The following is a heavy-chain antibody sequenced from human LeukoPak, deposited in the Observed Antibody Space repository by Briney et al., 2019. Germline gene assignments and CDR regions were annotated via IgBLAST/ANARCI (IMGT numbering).Heavy chain of an antibody. D-gene: IGHD3-22*01. J-gene: IGHJ3*02. CDR3: ARDQVTRLGDYYDSSGYPWGAFDI. V-gene: IGHV1-46*01. CDR2: INPSGGST. Sequence: ASVKVSCKASGYTFTDYYMHWVRQAPGQGLEWMGIINPSGGSTSYAQKFRGRVTMTRDMSTSTVYMELSSLRSEDTAVYYCARDQVTRLGDYYDSSGYPWGAFDIWGQGTMVTVSS. CDR1: GYTFTDYY.